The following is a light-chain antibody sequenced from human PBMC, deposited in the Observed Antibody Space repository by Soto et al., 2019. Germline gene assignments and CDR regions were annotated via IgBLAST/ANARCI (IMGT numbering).Light chain of an antibody. J-gene: IGKJ3*01. CDR1: QSVSSN. V-gene: IGKV3-11*01. CDR2: DAS. Sequence: EIVLTQSPATLSLSPGERATLSCRASQSVSSNLAWHQQIPGQAPRLLIYDASNRATGIPARFNGSGSGTDFTLTISSLEPEDFAVYYCQLRSNWPPFTFGPGTKVDIK. CDR3: QLRSNWPPFT.